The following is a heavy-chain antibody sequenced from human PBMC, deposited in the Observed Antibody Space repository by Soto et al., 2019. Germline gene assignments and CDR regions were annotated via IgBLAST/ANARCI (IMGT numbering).Heavy chain of an antibody. V-gene: IGHV4-59*01. Sequence: SEDLSLTCTVSGGSINSYYWSWIRQPPGKGLEWTGYIYYSGATNYNPSLKSRVTISVDTSKNQFSLKLSSVTAADTAVYYCARAHYYDSSGFNVAFDIWGQGTMVT. CDR1: GGSINSYY. J-gene: IGHJ3*02. CDR3: ARAHYYDSSGFNVAFDI. CDR2: IYYSGAT. D-gene: IGHD3-22*01.